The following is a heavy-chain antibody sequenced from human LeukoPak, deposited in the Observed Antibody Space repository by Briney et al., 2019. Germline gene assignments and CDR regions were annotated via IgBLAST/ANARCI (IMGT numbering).Heavy chain of an antibody. Sequence: SETLSLTCTVSGGSISSYYWSWIRQPPGKGLEWIGYIYYTGSTKYNASLKSRVTISVDTSKNQFSLKLSSVAAADTAVYYCARLRPSIGAAGTFDYWGQGTLVTVSS. D-gene: IGHD6-13*01. CDR2: IYYTGST. V-gene: IGHV4-59*08. CDR3: ARLRPSIGAAGTFDY. J-gene: IGHJ4*02. CDR1: GGSISSYY.